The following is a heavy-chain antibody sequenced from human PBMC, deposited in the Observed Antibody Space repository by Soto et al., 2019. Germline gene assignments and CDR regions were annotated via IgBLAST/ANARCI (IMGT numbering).Heavy chain of an antibody. Sequence: GGSLRLSCAASGFTFSNAWMSWVRQAPGKGLEWVGRIKSKTDGGTTDYAAPVKGRFTISRDDSKNTLYLQMNSLKTEDTAVYYCTTLRSGSYYNRPLNYYYYYMDVWGRGTTVTVSS. J-gene: IGHJ6*03. CDR2: IKSKTDGGTT. CDR3: TTLRSGSYYNRPLNYYYYYMDV. CDR1: GFTFSNAW. D-gene: IGHD3-10*01. V-gene: IGHV3-15*01.